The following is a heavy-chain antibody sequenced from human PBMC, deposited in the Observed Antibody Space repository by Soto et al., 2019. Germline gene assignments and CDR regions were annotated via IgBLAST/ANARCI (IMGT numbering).Heavy chain of an antibody. D-gene: IGHD2-2*01. J-gene: IGHJ3*02. CDR3: ASDNGSTSINAFDI. V-gene: IGHV1-24*01. CDR1: GYTLTELS. Sequence: ASLKVSCKVSGYTLTELSMHWVRQAPGKGLEWMGGFDPEDGETIYAQKFQGRVTMTEDTSTDTAYMELSSLRSEDTAVYYCASDNGSTSINAFDIWGQETMVTVSS. CDR2: FDPEDGET.